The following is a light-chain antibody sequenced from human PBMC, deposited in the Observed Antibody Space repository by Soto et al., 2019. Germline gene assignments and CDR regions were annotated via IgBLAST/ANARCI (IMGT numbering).Light chain of an antibody. V-gene: IGLV2-14*01. CDR3: SSYTSSSTWV. Sequence: QSALTQPASVSGSPGQSIAISCTGTSSDVGGYNYVSWYQQHPGKTPNLMIYDVSNRPSGVSNRFSGSKSGNTASLTISVLQAEDEADYYCSSYTSSSTWVFVGGTKLTVL. CDR2: DVS. CDR1: SSDVGGYNY. J-gene: IGLJ3*02.